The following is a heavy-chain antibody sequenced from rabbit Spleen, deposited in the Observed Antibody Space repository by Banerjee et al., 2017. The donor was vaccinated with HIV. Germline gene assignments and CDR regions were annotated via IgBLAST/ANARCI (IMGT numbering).Heavy chain of an antibody. CDR1: GFSFSSSYD. D-gene: IGHD8-1*01. J-gene: IGHJ4*01. CDR3: ARNTGYVGIGYAPFNL. V-gene: IGHV1S45*01. Sequence: QEQLVESGGGLVKPGASLTLTCTASGFSFSSSYDMCWVRQAPGKGLEWIGCIYTGNGKTYYASWAKGRFTISESSSPTVTLQMTSLTAADTATYFCARNTGYVGIGYAPFNLWGPGTLVTVS. CDR2: IYTGNGKT.